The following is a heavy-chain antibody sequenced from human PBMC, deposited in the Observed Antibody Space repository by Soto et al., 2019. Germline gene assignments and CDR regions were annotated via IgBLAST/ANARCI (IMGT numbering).Heavy chain of an antibody. V-gene: IGHV4-34*01. CDR3: ARGSAGRGYYYSGMDV. Sequence: PSETLSLTCTVYGGSFSGHFGSWIRQPPGKGLEWIGEINHSGGTNYNPSLKSRVTISVDTSQNQFSLKVNSVTAADTAVYYCARGSAGRGYYYSGMDVWGQGTTVTSP. J-gene: IGHJ6*02. CDR1: GGSFSGHF. CDR2: INHSGGT.